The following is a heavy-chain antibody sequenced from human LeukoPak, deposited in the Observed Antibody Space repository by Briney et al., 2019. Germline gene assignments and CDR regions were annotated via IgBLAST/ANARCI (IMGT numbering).Heavy chain of an antibody. CDR3: AKCSDSSGYYREASDY. J-gene: IGHJ4*02. CDR2: ISGSGGST. D-gene: IGHD3-22*01. CDR1: GFTFSSYA. Sequence: GGSLRLSCAASGFTFSSYAMSWVRQAPGKGLEWVSAISGSGGSTYYADSVKGRFTISRDNSKDTLYLQMNSLRAEDTAVYYCAKCSDSSGYYREASDYWGQGTLVTVSS. V-gene: IGHV3-23*01.